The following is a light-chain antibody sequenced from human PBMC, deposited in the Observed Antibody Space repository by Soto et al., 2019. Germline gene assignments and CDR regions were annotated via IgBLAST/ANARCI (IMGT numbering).Light chain of an antibody. CDR2: DAS. J-gene: IGKJ1*01. V-gene: IGKV1-5*01. CDR1: QSLNSR. CDR3: QQYKSYST. Sequence: DIQLTQSPSTLSASVGDRVTITCRAAQSLNSRLAWYQHRPGKAPRLLIYDASTLESGVPSRFSGSGSGTEFTLTINNLQPDDLATYICQQYKSYSTFGRGTKVEIK.